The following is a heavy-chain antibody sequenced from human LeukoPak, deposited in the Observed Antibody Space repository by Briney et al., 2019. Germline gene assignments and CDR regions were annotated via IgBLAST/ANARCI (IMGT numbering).Heavy chain of an antibody. V-gene: IGHV3-74*01. D-gene: IGHD2-21*01. CDR1: GFTFSSYW. CDR3: ATKHGGPYAFDI. Sequence: PGGFLRLSCAASGFTFSSYWMHWVRQAPGKGLVWVSRINSDGSSTSYADSVKGRFTISRDNAKNTLYLQMNSLRAEDTAVYYCATKHGGPYAFDIWGQGTMVTVSS. CDR2: INSDGSST. J-gene: IGHJ3*02.